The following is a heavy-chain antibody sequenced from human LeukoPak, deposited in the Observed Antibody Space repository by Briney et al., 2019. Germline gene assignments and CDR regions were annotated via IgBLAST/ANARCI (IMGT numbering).Heavy chain of an antibody. CDR1: GFTFSSYE. V-gene: IGHV3-48*03. CDR2: ISSSGSTI. CDR3: ARASYDILTGSTYFDY. J-gene: IGHJ4*02. Sequence: GGSLRLSCAASGFTFSSYEMNWVRQAPGKGLEWVSYISSSGSTIYYADSVKGRFTIFRDNAKNSLYLQMNSLRAEDTAVYYCARASYDILTGSTYFDYWGQGTLVTVSS. D-gene: IGHD3-9*01.